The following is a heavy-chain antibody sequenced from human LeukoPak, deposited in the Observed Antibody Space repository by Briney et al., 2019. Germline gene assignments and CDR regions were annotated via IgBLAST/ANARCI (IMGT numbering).Heavy chain of an antibody. CDR2: IHYSGNT. V-gene: IGHV4-59*12. D-gene: IGHD1-26*01. Sequence: KPSETLSLTCNVSGGSISTYYWTWIRQPPGKGLEWIGYIHYSGNTNYNPSLKSRVTISLDTSKNQFSLKLSSVTAADTAVYYCARATAATCCGSYYRYWGQGTLVTVSS. J-gene: IGHJ4*02. CDR3: ARATAATCCGSYYRY. CDR1: GGSISTYY.